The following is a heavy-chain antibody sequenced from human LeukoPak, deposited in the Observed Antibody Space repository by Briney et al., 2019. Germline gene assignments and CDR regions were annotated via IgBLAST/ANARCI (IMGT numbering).Heavy chain of an antibody. CDR1: GGSISSGSYS. CDR2: IYPRGST. CDR3: ARAIPCTTNGCFTREDTYFYYMDV. Sequence: PSETLSLTCAVSGGSISSGSYSWSWIRQPPGKGLEWIGYIYPRGSTYYNPSLKSRVILSLDKSANQFSLNLSSVTAADTAVYYCARAIPCTTNGCFTREDTYFYYMDVWGRGTTVIVSS. V-gene: IGHV4-30-2*01. D-gene: IGHD2-2*02. J-gene: IGHJ6*03.